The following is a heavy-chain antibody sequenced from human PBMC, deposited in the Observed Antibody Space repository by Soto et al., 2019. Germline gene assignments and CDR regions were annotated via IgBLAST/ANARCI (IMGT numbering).Heavy chain of an antibody. CDR1: GFTVSSNY. V-gene: IGHV3-66*01. CDR3: ARGGYNPYYGMDV. D-gene: IGHD5-12*01. J-gene: IGHJ6*02. CDR2: IYSGGST. Sequence: EVQLVESGGGLVQPGGSLRISCAASGFTVSSNYMSWVRQAPGKGLEWVSVIYSGGSTYYADSVKGRFTISRDNSKNMLYLQMNSLRAEDTAVYYCARGGYNPYYGMDVWGQGTTVTVSS.